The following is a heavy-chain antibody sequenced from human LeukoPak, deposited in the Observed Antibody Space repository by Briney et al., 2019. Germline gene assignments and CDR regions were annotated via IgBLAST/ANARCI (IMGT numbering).Heavy chain of an antibody. Sequence: SETLSLTCTVSGGSISSYYWYWIRQPPGKGLEWIGYIYYSGSTNYNPSLKSRVAISVDTSKNQFSLKLSSVTAADTDVYYCARRGYSSGWYYFDYWGQGTLVTVSS. CDR2: IYYSGST. J-gene: IGHJ4*02. V-gene: IGHV4-59*08. CDR1: GGSISSYY. D-gene: IGHD6-19*01. CDR3: ARRGYSSGWYYFDY.